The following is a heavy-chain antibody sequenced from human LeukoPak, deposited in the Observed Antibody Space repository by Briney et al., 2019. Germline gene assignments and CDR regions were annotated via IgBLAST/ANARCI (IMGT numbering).Heavy chain of an antibody. J-gene: IGHJ2*01. CDR1: GASVSSGSYY. CDR3: ARLGVVAAAGTYHWYFDL. CDR2: IYYSGST. V-gene: IGHV4-61*03. Sequence: ASETLSLTCTVSGASVSSGSYYWSWIRQPPGKELEWIGYIYYSGSTNYNPSLKSRVTISVDTSKNHFSLKLSSVTAADTAVYCCARLGVVAAAGTYHWYFDLWGRGTLVTVSS. D-gene: IGHD6-13*01.